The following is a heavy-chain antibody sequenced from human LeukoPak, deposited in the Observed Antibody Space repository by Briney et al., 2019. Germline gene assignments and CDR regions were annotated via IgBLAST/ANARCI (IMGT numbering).Heavy chain of an antibody. Sequence: ASVKVSCKVSGYTLTELSMHWVRQAPGKGLEWMGGFDPEDGETIYAQKFQGRVTMTEDTSTDTAYMELSSLRSEDTAVYYCATWYSYGLGFGYWGQGTLVTVSS. CDR2: FDPEDGET. V-gene: IGHV1-24*01. CDR3: ATWYSYGLGFGY. CDR1: GYTLTELS. J-gene: IGHJ4*02. D-gene: IGHD5-18*01.